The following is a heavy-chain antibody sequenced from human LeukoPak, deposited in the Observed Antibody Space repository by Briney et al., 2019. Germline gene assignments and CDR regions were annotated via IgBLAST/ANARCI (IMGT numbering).Heavy chain of an antibody. V-gene: IGHV3-69-1*01. CDR1: GFTFSNYP. CDR3: AREPFWSGYYYNLHLGY. J-gene: IGHJ4*02. D-gene: IGHD3-3*01. Sequence: PGGSLRLSCVASGFTFSNYPMNWVRQAPGKGLEWISTISVSDFTHYTDSVKGRFTISRDNAKNSLYLQMNSLRAEDTAVYYCAREPFWSGYYYNLHLGYWGQGTLVTVSS. CDR2: ISVSDFT.